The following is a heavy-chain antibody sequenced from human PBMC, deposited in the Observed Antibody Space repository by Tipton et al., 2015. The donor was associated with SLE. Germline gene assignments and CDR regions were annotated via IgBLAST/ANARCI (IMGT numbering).Heavy chain of an antibody. V-gene: IGHV3-53*04. J-gene: IGHJ3*02. Sequence: SLRLSCAASGFTVSSNYMSWVRQAPGKGLEWVSVIYSGGSPYYADSVKGPFTISRPNSKNTLYLQMNSLRAAATAVYYCASAMSYYYYDSSDAFDIWGQGTMVTVSS. CDR3: ASAMSYYYYDSSDAFDI. CDR1: GFTVSSNY. CDR2: IYSGGSP. D-gene: IGHD3-22*01.